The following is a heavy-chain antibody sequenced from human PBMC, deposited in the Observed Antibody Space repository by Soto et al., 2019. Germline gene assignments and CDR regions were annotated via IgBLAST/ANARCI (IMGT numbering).Heavy chain of an antibody. Sequence: GGSLKLSCAASGFSFSRHGMHWVRQAPGKGLEWVAVISYDGSNQDYADSVKGRFSISRDNSKNTVYLQMNSLRVEDSAVYYCARDRSSTYYYYGMDLWGQGTTVTVSS. D-gene: IGHD6-19*01. CDR2: ISYDGSNQ. CDR1: GFSFSRHG. J-gene: IGHJ6*02. CDR3: ARDRSSTYYYYGMDL. V-gene: IGHV3-30-3*01.